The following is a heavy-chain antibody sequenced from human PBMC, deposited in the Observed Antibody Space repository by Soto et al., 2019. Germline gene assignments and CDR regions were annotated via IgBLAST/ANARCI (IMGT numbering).Heavy chain of an antibody. D-gene: IGHD2-8*02. Sequence: EVQLLESGGGLVQPGGSLRLSCAASGFTFSSYAMSWVRQAPGKGLEWVSAISGSGGSIYYADSVKGRFTISRDNSKNTLYLQMNSLRAEDTAVYYCAKDRMLIARGGGVFDYWGQGTLVTVSS. CDR1: GFTFSSYA. CDR3: AKDRMLIARGGGVFDY. J-gene: IGHJ4*02. CDR2: ISGSGGSI. V-gene: IGHV3-23*01.